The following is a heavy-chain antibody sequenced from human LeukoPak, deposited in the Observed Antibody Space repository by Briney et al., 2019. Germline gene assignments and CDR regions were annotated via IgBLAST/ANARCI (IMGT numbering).Heavy chain of an antibody. CDR2: VHLDGRT. CDR1: GGSVTSTNW. Sequence: SETLSLTCAVSGGSVTSTNWWTWVRQPPGKGLEWIGEVHLDGRTNYNPSLKSRLIMSVDLPENHISLKPTSLTAADTAVYYCAREGGFYRPLDYSGQGTLVTVSS. J-gene: IGHJ4*02. D-gene: IGHD3-3*01. CDR3: AREGGFYRPLDY. V-gene: IGHV4-4*02.